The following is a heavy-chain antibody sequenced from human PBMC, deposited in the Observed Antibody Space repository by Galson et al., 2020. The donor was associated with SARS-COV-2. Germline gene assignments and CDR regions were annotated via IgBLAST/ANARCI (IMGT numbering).Heavy chain of an antibody. CDR1: GFLFSDYA. Sequence: GSLRLSCAASGFLFSDYAMTWVRQAPGKGLEWVSTIAARGNTFYADSVKGRFAISRDNSRNTLYLQMNSLRVEDTAMYYCAKAWLLAPNVEYWGQGTLVTVSS. V-gene: IGHV3-23*01. CDR2: IAARGNT. D-gene: IGHD2-15*01. J-gene: IGHJ4*02. CDR3: AKAWLLAPNVEY.